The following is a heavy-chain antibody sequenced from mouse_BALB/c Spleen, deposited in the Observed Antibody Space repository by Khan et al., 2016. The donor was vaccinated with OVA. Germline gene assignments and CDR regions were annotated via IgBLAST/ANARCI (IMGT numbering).Heavy chain of an antibody. V-gene: IGHV1-7*01. CDR2: INPTSGFT. CDR1: GYTFTTYW. CDR3: ARDRIDY. J-gene: IGHJ2*01. Sequence: QVQLQQSGAELAKPGASVKMSCKASGYTFTTYWMHWVKQRPGQGLEWIGYINPTSGFTDYNQKFKDKATLTADKSSSTAYMQLSSLTSDDSAVYYCARDRIDYWGQGTTLTFSS.